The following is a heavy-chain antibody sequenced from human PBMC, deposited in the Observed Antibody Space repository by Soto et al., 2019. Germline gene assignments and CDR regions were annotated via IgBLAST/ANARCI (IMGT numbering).Heavy chain of an antibody. D-gene: IGHD6-19*01. CDR3: ASATSIAVAGKES. V-gene: IGHV1-18*01. CDR2: ISFYNGHT. J-gene: IGHJ4*02. Sequence: QVQLVQSGGEVKKPGASVKVSCEASGDTVTNHGISWVRQAPGQGLEWMGWISFYNGHTNYAQKLQGRVTLTTDTSTSTAYMELRSLRSDDTAVYYCASATSIAVAGKESWGQGTLVTVSS. CDR1: GDTVTNHG.